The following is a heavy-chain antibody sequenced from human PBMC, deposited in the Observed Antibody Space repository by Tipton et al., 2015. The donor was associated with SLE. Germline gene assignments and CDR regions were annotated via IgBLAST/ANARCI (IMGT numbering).Heavy chain of an antibody. CDR2: INHSGST. CDR1: DGSFSGYY. J-gene: IGHJ4*02. V-gene: IGHV4-34*01. Sequence: TLSLTCSVYDGSFSGYYWTWIRQPPGKGLEWIGEINHSGSTNYNPSLKSRVTISIDTSKNQFSLKLRSVTAADTAIYYCAREGGGPAYWGQGTLVTVSS. CDR3: AREGGGPAY. D-gene: IGHD1-26*01.